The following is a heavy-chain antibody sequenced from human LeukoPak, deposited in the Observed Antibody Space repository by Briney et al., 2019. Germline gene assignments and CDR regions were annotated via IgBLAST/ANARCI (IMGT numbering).Heavy chain of an antibody. J-gene: IGHJ6*03. CDR1: GYTFTGYY. Sequence: ASVKVSCKASGYTFTGYYMHWVRQAPGQGLEWMGWINPNSGGTNYAQKFQGRVTMTRDTSISTAYMELSRLRSDDTAVYYCARAGDGYSSSWALYYYYMDVWGKGTTVTVSS. CDR3: ARAGDGYSSSWALYYYYMDV. CDR2: INPNSGGT. D-gene: IGHD6-13*01. V-gene: IGHV1-2*02.